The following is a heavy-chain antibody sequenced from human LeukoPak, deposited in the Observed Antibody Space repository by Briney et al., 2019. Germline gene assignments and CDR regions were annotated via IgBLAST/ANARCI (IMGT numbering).Heavy chain of an antibody. CDR1: GGSISTYY. Sequence: SETLSLTCTVSGGSISTYYWSWMRQPAGKGLEWIGRIYTSGSTNYNPSLKSRVTMSVDTSKNQFSLKLSSVTAADTAVYYCARLHYYGSGSYYKEHWGQGTLVTVSS. CDR3: ARLHYYGSGSYYKEH. V-gene: IGHV4-4*07. D-gene: IGHD3-10*01. J-gene: IGHJ1*01. CDR2: IYTSGST.